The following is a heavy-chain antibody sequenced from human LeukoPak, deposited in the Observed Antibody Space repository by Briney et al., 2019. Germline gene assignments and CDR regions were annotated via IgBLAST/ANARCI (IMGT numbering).Heavy chain of an antibody. Sequence: SETLSLTCTVSGGSISSYYWSWIRQPAGKGLEWIGRIYSSGSTNYNPSFQSRVTMSLDTSKSQFSLKLSSVTAADTAVYYCVKVAVTGYNWFDPWGQGTLVTVSS. CDR2: IYSSGST. V-gene: IGHV4-4*07. CDR1: GGSISSYY. J-gene: IGHJ5*02. CDR3: VKVAVTGYNWFDP. D-gene: IGHD2-21*02.